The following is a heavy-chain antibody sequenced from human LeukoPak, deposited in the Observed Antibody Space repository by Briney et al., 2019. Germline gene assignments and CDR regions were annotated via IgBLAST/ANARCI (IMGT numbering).Heavy chain of an antibody. J-gene: IGHJ4*02. CDR3: TLRTPFDS. V-gene: IGHV3-30-3*01. CDR2: ISYDGSNK. D-gene: IGHD3-16*01. Sequence: KGLEWVAFISYDGSNKYYADSVKGRFIISRDNSKNTLYLQMNSLRPEDTSLYYCTLRTPFDSWGQGTLVTVSS.